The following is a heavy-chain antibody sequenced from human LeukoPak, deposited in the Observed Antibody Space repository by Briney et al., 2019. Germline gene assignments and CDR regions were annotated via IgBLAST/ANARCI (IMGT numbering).Heavy chain of an antibody. V-gene: IGHV3-53*01. CDR1: GFTVSSNY. CDR2: IYSGGTT. Sequence: GGSLRLSCAASGFTVSSNYMNWVRQAPGKGLEWVSIIYSGGTTYCADSVKGRFTISRDNSKNTLYLQMNSLRAEDTAVYYCAKETRGGWYDYFDYWGQGTLVTVSS. J-gene: IGHJ4*02. CDR3: AKETRGGWYDYFDY. D-gene: IGHD6-19*01.